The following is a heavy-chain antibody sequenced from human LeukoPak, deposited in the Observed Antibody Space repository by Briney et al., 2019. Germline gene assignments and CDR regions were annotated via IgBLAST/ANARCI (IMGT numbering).Heavy chain of an antibody. CDR3: ARVKVLQAGSYRLDWFDP. J-gene: IGHJ5*02. D-gene: IGHD3-16*02. V-gene: IGHV4-39*07. Sequence: PSETLSLTCTVSGGSISSSSYYWGWIRQPPGKGLEWIGSIYYSGSTYYNPSLKSRVTISVDTSKNQFSLKLSSVTAADTAVYYCARVKVLQAGSYRLDWFDPWGQGTLVTVSS. CDR1: GGSISSSSYY. CDR2: IYYSGST.